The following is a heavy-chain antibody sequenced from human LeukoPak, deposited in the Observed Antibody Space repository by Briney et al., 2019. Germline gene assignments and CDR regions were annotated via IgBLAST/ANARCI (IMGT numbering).Heavy chain of an antibody. V-gene: IGHV1-2*02. J-gene: IGHJ4*02. CDR1: GYTFTGYY. CDR2: INPNSGGT. D-gene: IGHD3-10*01. Sequence: ASVKVSCKASGYTFTGYYMHWVRQAPGQGLEWMGWINPNSGGTNYEQKFQGRVTMTRDTSISTAYMELSRLRSDDTAVYYCARDTSRAMVRGVTDDYWGQGTLVTVSS. CDR3: ARDTSRAMVRGVTDDY.